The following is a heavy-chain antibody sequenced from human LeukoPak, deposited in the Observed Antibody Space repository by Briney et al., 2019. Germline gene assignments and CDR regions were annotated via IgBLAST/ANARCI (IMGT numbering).Heavy chain of an antibody. CDR1: GGSISSSSYY. D-gene: IGHD2-2*03. V-gene: IGHV4-39*01. J-gene: IGHJ4*02. CDR3: ARHLVGYCSSTSCPQFGY. CDR2: IYYSGST. Sequence: PSETLSLTCTVSGGSISSSSYYWGWIRQPPGKGLEWIGSIYYSGSTYYNPSLKSRVTISVDTSKIQFSLKLSSVTAADTAVYYCARHLVGYCSSTSCPQFGYWGQGTLVTVSS.